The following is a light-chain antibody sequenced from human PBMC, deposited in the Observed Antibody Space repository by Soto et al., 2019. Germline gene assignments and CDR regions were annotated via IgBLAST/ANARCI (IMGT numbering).Light chain of an antibody. CDR1: NSDVGSYKF. Sequence: QSALTQPASVSGSPGQSITISCTGTNSDVGSYKFVSWYQQHPGKVPKLIIYEATKRPSGLSNRFSDSKSGNTASLTISGLQAEDEADYYCCSFAGGGATWVFGGGTKVTVL. CDR3: CSFAGGGATWV. V-gene: IGLV2-23*01. J-gene: IGLJ3*02. CDR2: EAT.